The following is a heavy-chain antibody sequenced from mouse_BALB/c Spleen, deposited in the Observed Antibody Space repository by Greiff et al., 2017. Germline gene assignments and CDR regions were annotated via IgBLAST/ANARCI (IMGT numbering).Heavy chain of an antibody. J-gene: IGHJ4*01. CDR3: ARSESMITRDYYAMDY. V-gene: IGHV8-12*01. D-gene: IGHD2-4*01. CDR1: GFSLSTSGMC. CDR2: IYWDDDK. Sequence: QVQLKESGPGILQPSQTLSLTCSFSGFSLSTSGMCVSWIRQPSGKGLEWLEHIYWDDDKRYNPSLKSRLTISKDTSRNKVFLKITSVDTADTATYYCARSESMITRDYYAMDYWGQGTSVTVSS.